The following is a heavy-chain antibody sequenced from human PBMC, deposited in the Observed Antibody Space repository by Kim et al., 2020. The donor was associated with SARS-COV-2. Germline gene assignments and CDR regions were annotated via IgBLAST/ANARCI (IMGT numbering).Heavy chain of an antibody. CDR3: TTETPLTTVTTKSGRVDC. J-gene: IGHJ4*02. D-gene: IGHD4-17*01. CDR2: IKSKTDGGTT. V-gene: IGHV3-15*01. Sequence: GGSLRLSCAASGFTFSNAWMSWVRQAPGKGLEWVGRIKSKTDGGTTDYAAPVQGRFTISRDDSKNTLYLQMNSLKTEDTAVYYCTTETPLTTVTTKSGRVDCWGQGTLVTVSS. CDR1: GFTFSNAW.